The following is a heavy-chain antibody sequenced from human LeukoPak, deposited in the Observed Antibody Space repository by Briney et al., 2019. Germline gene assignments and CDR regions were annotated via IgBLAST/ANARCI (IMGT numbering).Heavy chain of an antibody. CDR2: INPGESDT. D-gene: IGHD2-2*01. Sequence: GESLKISCQGTGYSFPNYWIGWVRQMPGKGLEWVGLINPGESDTRYSPSFQGQVTISADKSIRTAYLQWSSLKASDTAMYHCARTTYANSPYHFDFWGQGTLVTVSS. V-gene: IGHV5-51*01. CDR1: GYSFPNYW. CDR3: ARTTYANSPYHFDF. J-gene: IGHJ4*02.